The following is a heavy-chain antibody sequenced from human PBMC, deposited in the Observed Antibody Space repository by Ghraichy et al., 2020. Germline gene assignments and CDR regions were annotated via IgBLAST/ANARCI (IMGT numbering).Heavy chain of an antibody. Sequence: ESLNISCAASGFTVSSNYMSWVRQAPGKGLEWVSVIYSGGSTYYADSVKGRFTISRDNSKNTLYLQMNSLRAEDTAVYYCARDGPPVYSSSKPPTGWYFDLWGRGTLVTVSS. D-gene: IGHD6-13*01. V-gene: IGHV3-66*01. CDR3: ARDGPPVYSSSKPPTGWYFDL. CDR2: IYSGGST. CDR1: GFTVSSNY. J-gene: IGHJ2*01.